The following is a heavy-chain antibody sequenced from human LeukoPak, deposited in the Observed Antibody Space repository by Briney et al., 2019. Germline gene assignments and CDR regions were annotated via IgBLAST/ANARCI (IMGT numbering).Heavy chain of an antibody. Sequence: GGSLRLSCAASGFTFSSYGMHWVRQAPGKGLEWVAVIWYDGSNKYYADSVKGRFTISRDNSKNTLYLQMNSLRAEDTAVYYCARDKWIRGYYDSSGPFDYWGQGTLVTVSS. CDR2: IWYDGSNK. J-gene: IGHJ4*02. D-gene: IGHD3-22*01. CDR1: GFTFSSYG. V-gene: IGHV3-33*01. CDR3: ARDKWIRGYYDSSGPFDY.